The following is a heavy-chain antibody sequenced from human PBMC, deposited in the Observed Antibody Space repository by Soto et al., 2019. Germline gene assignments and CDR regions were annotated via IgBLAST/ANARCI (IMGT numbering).Heavy chain of an antibody. CDR2: IYYSGYT. D-gene: IGHD3-16*01. J-gene: IGHJ6*02. V-gene: IGHV4-39*01. CDR1: GGSISSSSYY. CDR3: ARHNGPLYVGYYYDMDV. Sequence: CTVSGGSISSSSYYWGGIRQPPGKGLEWIGSIYYSGYTYYNPSLKSRVTISVDTSKNQFSLKLSSVPAADTAVYYCARHNGPLYVGYYYDMDVWGQGTTVTSP.